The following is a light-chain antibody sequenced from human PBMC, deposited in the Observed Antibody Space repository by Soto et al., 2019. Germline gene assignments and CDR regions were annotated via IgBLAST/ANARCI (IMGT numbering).Light chain of an antibody. Sequence: EVVLPQSPVTLSLSPGERASISCRASQSFRGLLAWYQQKPGQAPRLLIYDAYNRATGIPPRFSGSGSGTDFTLTISSLEPEDSAVYYCQQRHMWPITFGQGTLLEIK. J-gene: IGKJ5*01. V-gene: IGKV3-11*01. CDR3: QQRHMWPIT. CDR2: DAY. CDR1: QSFRGL.